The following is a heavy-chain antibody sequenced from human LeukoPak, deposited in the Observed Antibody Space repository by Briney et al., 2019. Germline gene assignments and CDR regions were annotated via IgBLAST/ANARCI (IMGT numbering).Heavy chain of an antibody. J-gene: IGHJ4*02. CDR3: ARSIPYGTTWYGRSDY. CDR2: IKPDGTTK. CDR1: GFTVSSNY. Sequence: GGSLRLSCAASGFTVSSNYMTWVRQAPGKGLEWVANIKPDGTTKFYVDSVKGRFTISRDNALNSLYLQMNSLRAEDTAIYYCARSIPYGTTWYGRSDYWGQGTLVTVSS. D-gene: IGHD6-13*01. V-gene: IGHV3-7*03.